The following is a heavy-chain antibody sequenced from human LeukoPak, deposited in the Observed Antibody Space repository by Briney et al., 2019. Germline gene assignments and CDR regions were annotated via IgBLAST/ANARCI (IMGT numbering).Heavy chain of an antibody. CDR1: GGSISTYY. CDR2: IYYSGST. Sequence: PETLSLTCTVSGGSISTYYWSWIRQPPGKGLEWIGYIYYSGSTNYNPSLKSRVTISVDTSKNQFSLKVRSVTAADTAVYYCARDLYSYMDVWGKGTTVTISS. J-gene: IGHJ6*04. D-gene: IGHD2-21*01. V-gene: IGHV4-59*01. CDR3: ARDLYSYMDV.